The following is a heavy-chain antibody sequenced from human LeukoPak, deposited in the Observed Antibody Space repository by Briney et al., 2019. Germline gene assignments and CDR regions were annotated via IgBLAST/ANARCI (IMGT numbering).Heavy chain of an antibody. CDR1: GDSISTSNSY. V-gene: IGHV4-39*01. D-gene: IGHD4-23*01. CDR3: ASDPLTTVGFDY. Sequence: RSSETLSLTCTVSGDSISTSNSYWGWIRQPPGKGLEGIGSIYYSGNTYYNAALKSRVTISVDTSKNQFSLKLTSVTAADTAVYYCASDPLTTVGFDYWGQGTLVTVSS. J-gene: IGHJ4*02. CDR2: IYYSGNT.